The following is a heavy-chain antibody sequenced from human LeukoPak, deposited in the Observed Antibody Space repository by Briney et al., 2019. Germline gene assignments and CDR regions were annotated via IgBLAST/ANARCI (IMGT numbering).Heavy chain of an antibody. CDR2: IRYDGSNK. D-gene: IGHD6-13*01. Sequence: GGSLRLSCAASGFTFSSYGMHWVRQAPGKGLDWLAFIRYDGSNKYYADSVKGRFTISRDNSKNTLYLHVNSLRPEDTAVYYCAKDGARGGIAAAGGFDYWGQGTLVTVSS. J-gene: IGHJ4*02. V-gene: IGHV3-30*02. CDR1: GFTFSSYG. CDR3: AKDGARGGIAAAGGFDY.